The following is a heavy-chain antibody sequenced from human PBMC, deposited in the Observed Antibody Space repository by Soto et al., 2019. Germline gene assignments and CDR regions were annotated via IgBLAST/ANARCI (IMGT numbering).Heavy chain of an antibody. D-gene: IGHD3-22*01. V-gene: IGHV1-69*13. CDR3: ASPYLITNYSYDRDV. CDR2: IIPIFGTA. CDR1: GGTFSSYA. J-gene: IGHJ6*02. Sequence: SVKVSCKASGGTFSSYAISWVRQAPGQGLEWMGGIIPIFGTANYAQKFQGRVTITADESTSTAYMELSSLRSEDTAVYYCASPYLITNYSYDRDVGGQGTRVTVS.